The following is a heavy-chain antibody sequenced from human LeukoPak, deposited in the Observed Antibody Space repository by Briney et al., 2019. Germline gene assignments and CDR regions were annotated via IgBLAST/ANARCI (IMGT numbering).Heavy chain of an antibody. J-gene: IGHJ4*02. D-gene: IGHD6-19*01. CDR2: ISDNGGYT. V-gene: IGHV3-23*01. Sequence: GGSLRLSCAASGFTFSSSAMSWVRQAPGKGLEWVSAISDNGGYTYYADSVQGRFTISRDNSKSTLCLQMNSLRAEDTAVYYCASFASGWSSKYFDYWGQGTLVTVSS. CDR3: ASFASGWSSKYFDY. CDR1: GFTFSSSA.